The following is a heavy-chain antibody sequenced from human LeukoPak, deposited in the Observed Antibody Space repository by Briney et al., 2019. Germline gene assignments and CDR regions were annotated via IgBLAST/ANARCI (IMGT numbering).Heavy chain of an antibody. CDR2: IYYSGST. Sequence: SETLSLTCAVYGGSFSSSSYYWGWIRQPPGKGLEWIGSIYYSGSTYYNPSLKSRVTISVDTSKNQFSLKLRSVTAADTAVYYCARVGGITMIVVLITDAFDIWGQGTMVTVSS. V-gene: IGHV4-39*07. CDR3: ARVGGITMIVVLITDAFDI. D-gene: IGHD3-22*01. J-gene: IGHJ3*02. CDR1: GGSFSSSSYY.